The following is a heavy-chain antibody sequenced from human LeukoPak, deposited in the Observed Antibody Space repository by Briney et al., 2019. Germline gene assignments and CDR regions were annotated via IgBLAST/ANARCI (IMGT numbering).Heavy chain of an antibody. CDR1: GFTFSSYW. CDR3: ARDMSGYSYDVRMDV. J-gene: IGHJ6*02. CDR2: IKQDGSEK. D-gene: IGHD5-18*01. V-gene: IGHV3-7*01. Sequence: GGSLRLSCAASGFTFSSYWMSWVRQAPGKGLEWVANIKQDGSEKYYVDSVKGRFTISRDNAKNSLYLQMNSLRAEDTAVYYCARDMSGYSYDVRMDVWGQGTTVSVSS.